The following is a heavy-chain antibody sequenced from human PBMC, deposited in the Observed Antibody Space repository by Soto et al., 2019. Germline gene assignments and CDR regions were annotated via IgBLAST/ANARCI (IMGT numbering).Heavy chain of an antibody. D-gene: IGHD6-19*01. Sequence: QVQLVESGGGVVQPGRSLRLSCAASGFTFSDYGMHWVRQAPGKGLEWVAVISYDGRSQYYADSVKGRFNISRDNSENTLYLHMSSLRVEDSAVFYCAKALPVYTSGWYHYYGMDVWGQGTTVTVSS. CDR1: GFTFSDYG. CDR2: ISYDGRSQ. J-gene: IGHJ6*02. V-gene: IGHV3-30*18. CDR3: AKALPVYTSGWYHYYGMDV.